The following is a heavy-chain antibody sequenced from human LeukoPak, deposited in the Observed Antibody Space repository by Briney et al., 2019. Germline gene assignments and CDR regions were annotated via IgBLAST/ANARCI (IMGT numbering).Heavy chain of an antibody. CDR1: GFSVSTNY. D-gene: IGHD5-24*01. CDR3: AKGRADAYTFDY. J-gene: IGHJ4*02. CDR2: IYSGGGT. Sequence: PGGSLRLSCAASGFSVSTNYMSWVRQAPGKGLEGVSLIYSGGGTNYADSVKGRFTISRDNSKNTLYLQMNSLRVDDTAVYYCAKGRADAYTFDYWGQGTLVTISS. V-gene: IGHV3-53*01.